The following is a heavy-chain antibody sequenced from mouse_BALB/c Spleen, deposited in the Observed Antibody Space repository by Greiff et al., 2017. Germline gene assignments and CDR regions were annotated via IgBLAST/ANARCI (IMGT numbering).Heavy chain of an antibody. D-gene: IGHD2-14*01. J-gene: IGHJ3*01. CDR2: ISYSGST. V-gene: IGHV3-8*02. Sequence: EVKLMESGPSLVKPSQTLSLTCSVTGDSITSGYWNWIRKFPGNKLEYMGYISYSGSTYYNPSLKSRISITRDTSKNQYYLQLNSVTTEDTATYYCARRYYRSFAYWGQGTLVTVSA. CDR1: GDSITSGY. CDR3: ARRYYRSFAY.